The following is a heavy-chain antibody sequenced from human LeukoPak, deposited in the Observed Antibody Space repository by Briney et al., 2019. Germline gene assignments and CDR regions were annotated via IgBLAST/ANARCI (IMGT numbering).Heavy chain of an antibody. J-gene: IGHJ4*02. CDR1: GFSVNTNY. CDR3: AKDQEAAAGFFDY. D-gene: IGHD6-13*01. V-gene: IGHV3-66*01. Sequence: GGSLRLSCAASGFSVNTNYMTWVRQAPGKGLEWVSVLYSGGGAYYADSVKDRFTISRDYSQNTLLLQMNSLRAEDTAVYYCAKDQEAAAGFFDYWGQGTLVTVSS. CDR2: LYSGGGA.